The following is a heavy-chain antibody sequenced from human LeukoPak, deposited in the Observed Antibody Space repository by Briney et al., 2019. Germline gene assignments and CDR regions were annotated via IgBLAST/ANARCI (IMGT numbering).Heavy chain of an antibody. CDR1: GYRFTDYF. CDR3: ATPTERLLPDY. V-gene: IGHV1-2*02. J-gene: IGHJ4*02. D-gene: IGHD2-15*01. Sequence: ASVKVSSKASGYRFTDYFMHWVRQAPGQGLEWMGWINPNSGDTDYAQKFQGRVTLTRDASIGTAYMELTRLRSDDTAVYYCATPTERLLPDYWGQGTLVTVSS. CDR2: INPNSGDT.